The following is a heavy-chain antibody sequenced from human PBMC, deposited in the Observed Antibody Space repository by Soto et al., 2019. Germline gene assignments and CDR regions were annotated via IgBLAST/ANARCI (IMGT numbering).Heavy chain of an antibody. J-gene: IGHJ5*02. D-gene: IGHD3-3*01. Sequence: SETLSLTCTVSGGSINSYYWTWIRQPAGKGLEWIGRVYTSGGTHYNPSLKSRVTISVDTSKNQFSLRLISVTDADTAVYYCARGQRFSDWFDPWGQGTLVTVSS. CDR2: VYTSGGT. CDR1: GGSINSYY. V-gene: IGHV4-4*07. CDR3: ARGQRFSDWFDP.